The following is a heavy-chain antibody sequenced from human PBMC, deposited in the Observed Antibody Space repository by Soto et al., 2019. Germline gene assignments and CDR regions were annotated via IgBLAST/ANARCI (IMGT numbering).Heavy chain of an antibody. V-gene: IGHV3-23*01. CDR1: GITFSNYA. CDR2: ISTSGGRP. J-gene: IGHJ4*02. Sequence: GGSLRLSCTASGITFSNYAMSWVRQAPRKGLEWVSSISTSGGRPYYADSVKGRFTISRDNSKNTLYLQMNSLRVEDTAVYYCARDLEEYSSSNPFDYWGQGTLVTVSS. CDR3: ARDLEEYSSSNPFDY. D-gene: IGHD6-6*01.